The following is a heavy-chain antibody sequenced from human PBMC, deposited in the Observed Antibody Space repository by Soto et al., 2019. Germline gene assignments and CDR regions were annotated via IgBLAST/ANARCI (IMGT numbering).Heavy chain of an antibody. V-gene: IGHV4-34*01. D-gene: IGHD2-2*01. CDR2: INHNGDT. Sequence: VQLQQWGAGVLKPSETLSLTCAAHGGSFSGFQWSGIRQAPGRGLAWIGEINHNGDTNYNPSLKSRVTISIDTSKNEFSLKLTSVTAVDTARYYCAREWGFCDGTRCFPLFYYWGQGVLVTVSS. J-gene: IGHJ4*02. CDR1: GGSFSGFQ. CDR3: AREWGFCDGTRCFPLFYY.